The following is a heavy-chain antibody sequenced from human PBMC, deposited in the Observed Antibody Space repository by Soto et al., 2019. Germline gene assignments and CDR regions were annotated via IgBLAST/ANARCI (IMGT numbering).Heavy chain of an antibody. CDR2: IYYSGST. V-gene: IGHV4-31*03. J-gene: IGHJ4*02. CDR1: GGSISSGGYY. D-gene: IGHD5-12*01. CDR3: VRWVEMATITPYFDY. Sequence: QVQLQESGPGLVKPSQTLSLTCTVSGGSISSGGYYWSWIRQHPGKGLEWIGYIYYSGSTYYNPSLKSRVTISVDTSKNQFSLKLSSVTAADTAVYYCVRWVEMATITPYFDYWGQGTLVTVSS.